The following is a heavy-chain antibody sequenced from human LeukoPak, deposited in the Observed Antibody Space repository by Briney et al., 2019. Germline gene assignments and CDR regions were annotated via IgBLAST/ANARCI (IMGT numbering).Heavy chain of an antibody. V-gene: IGHV1-2*02. D-gene: IGHD2-8*02. Sequence: ASVKVSCKASGYTFTGYYMHWVRQAPGQGLEWMGWINPNSGGTNYAQKFQGRVTMTRDTSISTAYMVLSRLRSDDTAVYYCARLVRYALGYYYYYYMDVWGKGTTVTISS. CDR1: GYTFTGYY. J-gene: IGHJ6*03. CDR3: ARLVRYALGYYYYYYMDV. CDR2: INPNSGGT.